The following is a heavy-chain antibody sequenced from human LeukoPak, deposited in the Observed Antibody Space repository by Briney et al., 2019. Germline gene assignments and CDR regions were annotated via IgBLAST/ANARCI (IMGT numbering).Heavy chain of an antibody. D-gene: IGHD4-17*01. CDR2: IKSKTEGGTT. CDR3: ARLWQPNYGDCLDH. J-gene: IGHJ4*02. V-gene: IGHV3-15*01. Sequence: GGSLRLSCAASGFTFSNAWMSWVRQAPGKGLEWVGRIKSKTEGGTTDYAAPVKGRFTISRDDSKNTLYLQMNSLRAEDTAVYYCARLWQPNYGDCLDHWGQGTLVTVTS. CDR1: GFTFSNAW.